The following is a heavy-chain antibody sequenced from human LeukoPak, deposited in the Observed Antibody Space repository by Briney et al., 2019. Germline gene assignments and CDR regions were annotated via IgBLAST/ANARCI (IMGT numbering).Heavy chain of an antibody. V-gene: IGHV3-23*01. Sequence: GGSLRLSCAASGFTFSPYVMNWVRQAPGKGLEWVSSITRGDSSTYADSVKGRFTISRDNSKNTVYLQMNSLRAEDTAVYYCARVAEEHYDSSGYYFDYWGQGTLVTVSS. CDR1: GFTFSPYV. J-gene: IGHJ4*02. CDR3: ARVAEEHYDSSGYYFDY. D-gene: IGHD3-22*01. CDR2: ITRGDSST.